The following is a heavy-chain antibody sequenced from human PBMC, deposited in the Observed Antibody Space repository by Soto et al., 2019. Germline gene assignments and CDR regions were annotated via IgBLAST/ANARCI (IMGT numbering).Heavy chain of an antibody. V-gene: IGHV3-23*01. CDR2: ISFSGCNT. CDR1: GFTFSSYS. D-gene: IGHD6-13*01. CDR3: AKAPKGNYYYGMDV. J-gene: IGHJ6*02. Sequence: SGGSLRLSCAASGFTFSSYSMNWVRQAPGKGLEWVSGISFSGCNTYYPDSVKGRFTISRDISKKTLYLQMNSLRAEDTAVYYCAKAPKGNYYYGMDVWGQGTSVTVSS.